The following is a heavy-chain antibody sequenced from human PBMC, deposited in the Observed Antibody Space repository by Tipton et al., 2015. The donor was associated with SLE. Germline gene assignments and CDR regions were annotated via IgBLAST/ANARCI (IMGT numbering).Heavy chain of an antibody. CDR1: GFTFSNYE. CDR2: ISSSGSER. J-gene: IGHJ3*02. CDR3: AQGASGWYGAGAFHI. V-gene: IGHV3-48*03. D-gene: IGHD6-19*01. Sequence: SLRLSCAASGFTFSNYEMNWVRQAPGKGLEWVSHISSSGSERYYADSVKGRFTISRDNAWNSLYLQMNNLRGEDTAVYYCAQGASGWYGAGAFHIWGQGTLVTVSS.